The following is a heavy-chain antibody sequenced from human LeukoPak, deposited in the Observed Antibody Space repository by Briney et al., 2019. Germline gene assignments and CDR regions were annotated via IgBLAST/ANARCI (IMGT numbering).Heavy chain of an antibody. CDR2: ISGGGGST. Sequence: GGSLRLSCAASGFTFSSYAMSWVRQAPGKGLEWVSAISGGGGSTYYADSVKGRFTISRDNSKNTLYLQMNSLRAEDTAVYYCAKGGSYYEDYFDYWGQGTLVTVSS. V-gene: IGHV3-23*01. D-gene: IGHD3-22*01. J-gene: IGHJ4*02. CDR1: GFTFSSYA. CDR3: AKGGSYYEDYFDY.